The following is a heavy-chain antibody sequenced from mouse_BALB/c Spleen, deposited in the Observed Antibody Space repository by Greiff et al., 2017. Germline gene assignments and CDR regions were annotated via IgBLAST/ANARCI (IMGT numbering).Heavy chain of an antibody. Sequence: QVQLKQSGPQLVRPGASVKISCTASGYSFTSYWMHWVKQRPGQGLEWIGMIDPSDSETRLNQKFKDKATLTVDKSSSTSYMQLSSPTSEDSAVYYCARYGWGFAYWGQGTLVTVSA. V-gene: IGHV1S126*01. J-gene: IGHJ3*01. CDR3: ARYGWGFAY. CDR2: IDPSDSET. D-gene: IGHD1-1*01. CDR1: GYSFTSYW.